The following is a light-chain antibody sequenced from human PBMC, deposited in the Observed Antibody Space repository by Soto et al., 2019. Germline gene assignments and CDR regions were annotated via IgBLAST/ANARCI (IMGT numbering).Light chain of an antibody. V-gene: IGLV2-14*03. Sequence: QSVLTQPASVSGSPGQSITISCTGTSSDVGAYDYVSWYQRHPGKVPKLMIFDVSKRPSGISNRFSGSRSGNTASLTISGLQPEDEADYYCSSFTTSSHVVFGGGTKVTVL. J-gene: IGLJ2*01. CDR3: SSFTTSSHVV. CDR2: DVS. CDR1: SSDVGAYDY.